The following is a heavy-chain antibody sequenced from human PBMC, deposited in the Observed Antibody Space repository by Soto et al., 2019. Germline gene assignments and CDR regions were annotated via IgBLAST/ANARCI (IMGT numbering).Heavy chain of an antibody. J-gene: IGHJ4*02. CDR1: GFTFSSYA. D-gene: IGHD4-17*01. CDR2: ISGSGGST. Sequence: PGGSLRLSCAASGFTFSSYAMSWVRQAPGKGLEWVSAISGSGGSTYYADSVKGRFTISRDNSKNTLYLQMNSLRAEDTAVYYCATGQLRWPSFDYWGQGTLVTVSS. V-gene: IGHV3-23*01. CDR3: ATGQLRWPSFDY.